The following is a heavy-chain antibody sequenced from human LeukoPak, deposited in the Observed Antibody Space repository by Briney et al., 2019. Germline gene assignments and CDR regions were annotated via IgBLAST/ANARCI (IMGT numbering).Heavy chain of an antibody. D-gene: IGHD6-13*01. CDR2: IKQDGSEK. Sequence: GGSLRLSCAASGFTFSSYWMSWVRQAPGKGLEWVANIKQDGSEKYYVDSVKGRFTISRDNAKNSLYLQMNSLRAEDTAVYYCARGLAAAGTDQFLFDPWGQGTLVTVSS. J-gene: IGHJ5*02. V-gene: IGHV3-7*04. CDR3: ARGLAAAGTDQFLFDP. CDR1: GFTFSSYW.